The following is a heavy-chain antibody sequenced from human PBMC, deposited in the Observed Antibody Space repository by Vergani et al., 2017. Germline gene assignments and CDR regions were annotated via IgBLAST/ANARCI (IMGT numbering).Heavy chain of an antibody. CDR3: ARDYQVSYYDRSGKNDAFDI. V-gene: IGHV3-21*01. CDR2: ISSSSSYI. D-gene: IGHD3-22*01. J-gene: IGHJ3*02. CDR1: GFTFSSYS. Sequence: EVQLVESGGGLVKPGGSLRLSCAASGFTFSSYSMNWVRQAPGKGLEWVSSISSSSSYIYYADSVKGRFTISRDNAKNSLYLQMNSLRAEDTAVYYCARDYQVSYYDRSGKNDAFDIWSQGSIVTVSS.